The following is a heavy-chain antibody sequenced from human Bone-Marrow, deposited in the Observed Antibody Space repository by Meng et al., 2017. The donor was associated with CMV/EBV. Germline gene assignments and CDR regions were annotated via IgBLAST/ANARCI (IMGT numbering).Heavy chain of an antibody. V-gene: IGHV1-2*02. D-gene: IGHD1-26*01. CDR1: GGTFSSYA. CDR3: ARLGGSYYLHFDY. CDR2: INPNSGGT. Sequence: ASVKVSCKASGGTFSSYAISWVRQAPGQGLEWMGWINPNSGGTNYAQKFQGRVTMTRDTSISTAYLQWSSLKASDTAMYYCARLGGSYYLHFDYWGQGTLVTVSS. J-gene: IGHJ4*02.